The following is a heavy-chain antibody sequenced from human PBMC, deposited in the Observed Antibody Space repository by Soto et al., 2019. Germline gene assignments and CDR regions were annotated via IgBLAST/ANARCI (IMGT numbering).Heavy chain of an antibody. CDR2: IIPLFGTA. Sequence: QVQLEQSGGEVKQPGSSVRVSCKTSGGTFSTYAINWVRQAPGQGLEWMGAIIPLFGTADYSQKFQGRVTITADESTSTAYMELNSLRFDDTAVYFCARPKGTYSSGYYYFDFWGQGTLVTVSS. CDR3: ARPKGTYSSGYYYFDF. D-gene: IGHD6-19*01. V-gene: IGHV1-69*01. CDR1: GGTFSTYA. J-gene: IGHJ4*02.